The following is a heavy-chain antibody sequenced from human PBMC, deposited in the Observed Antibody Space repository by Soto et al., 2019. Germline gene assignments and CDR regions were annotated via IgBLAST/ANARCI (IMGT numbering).Heavy chain of an antibody. CDR2: IDPSDSYT. CDR1: GYSLTSYW. Sequence: HGESLKISCKGSGYSLTSYWISWVRQMPGKGLEWMGRIDPSDSYTNYSPSFQGHVTISADKSISTAYLQWSSLKASDTAMYYCARLNYYYYGMDVWGQGTTVTVSS. V-gene: IGHV5-10-1*01. CDR3: ARLNYYYYGMDV. J-gene: IGHJ6*02.